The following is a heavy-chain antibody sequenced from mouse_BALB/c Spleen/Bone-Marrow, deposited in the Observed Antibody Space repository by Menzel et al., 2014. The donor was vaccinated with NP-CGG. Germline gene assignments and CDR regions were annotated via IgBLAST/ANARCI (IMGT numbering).Heavy chain of an antibody. V-gene: IGHV3-2*02. D-gene: IGHD2-4*01. CDR2: ISYSGNT. CDR1: GYSITSDYA. CDR3: ARWGDYDLYAMDY. J-gene: IGHJ4*01. Sequence: EVQLQQSGPGLVKPSQSLSLTCTVTGYSITSDYAWNWIRQFPGNKLEWMGYISYSGNTNYNPSLKSRISITRDTSKNQFFLHLNSVTTEDTATHYCARWGDYDLYAMDYWGQGTSVTASS.